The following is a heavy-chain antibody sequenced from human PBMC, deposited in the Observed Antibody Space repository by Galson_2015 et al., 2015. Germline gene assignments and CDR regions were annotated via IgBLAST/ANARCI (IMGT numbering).Heavy chain of an antibody. D-gene: IGHD3-22*01. V-gene: IGHV5-51*01. CDR1: GYSFTSYW. J-gene: IGHJ4*02. Sequence: QSGAEVTKPGESLKISCKGSGYSFTSYWIGWVRQMPGKGLEWMGIIYPGDSDTRYSPSFQGQVTISADKSISTAYLQWSSLKASDTAMYYCARPTYYYDSSGYYDDYWGQGTLVTVSS. CDR3: ARPTYYYDSSGYYDDY. CDR2: IYPGDSDT.